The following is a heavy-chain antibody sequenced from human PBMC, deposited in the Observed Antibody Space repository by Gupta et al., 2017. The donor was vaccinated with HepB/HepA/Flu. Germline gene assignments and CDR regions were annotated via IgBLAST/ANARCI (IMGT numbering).Heavy chain of an antibody. V-gene: IGHV3-74*01. CDR1: GFTVSSYW. Sequence: EVQLAESGGGLVQPGGSLRLSCAASGFTVSSYWMHWVRQAPGKGLGWVSRMNLHGSVINYADSVKGRFTISRDNTKNALYLQMNSLRAEDTAIYFCSRDTFGPYDYWGQGTLVTVSS. CDR2: MNLHGSVI. D-gene: IGHD2/OR15-2a*01. CDR3: SRDTFGPYDY. J-gene: IGHJ4*02.